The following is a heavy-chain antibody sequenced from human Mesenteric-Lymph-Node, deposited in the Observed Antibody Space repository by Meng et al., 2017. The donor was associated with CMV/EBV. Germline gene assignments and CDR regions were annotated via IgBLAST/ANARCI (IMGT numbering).Heavy chain of an antibody. CDR3: AKDYDTSGYYSMYYYYGMDV. CDR2: IRYDGSKK. V-gene: IGHV3-30*02. J-gene: IGHJ6*02. D-gene: IGHD3-22*01. CDR1: GFTFSSYG. Sequence: GESLKISCAASGFTFSSYGMHWVRQAPGKGLEWVAFIRYDGSKKYHADSVKGRFTISRDNSKNTLYLQMNSLRAEDTAVYYCAKDYDTSGYYSMYYYYGMDVWGQGTTVTVSS.